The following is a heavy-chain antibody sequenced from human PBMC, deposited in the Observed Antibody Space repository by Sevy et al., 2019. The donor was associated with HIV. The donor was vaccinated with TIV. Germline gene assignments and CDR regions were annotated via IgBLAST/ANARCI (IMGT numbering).Heavy chain of an antibody. CDR3: ARDWGYCSGGSCRGATYYYYYGMDV. D-gene: IGHD2-15*01. Sequence: ASVKVSCKASGYTFTSYAMNWVRQAPGQGLEWMGWINTNTGNPTYAQGFTGRFVFSLDTSVSTAYLQISSLKAEDTAVYYCARDWGYCSGGSCRGATYYYYYGMDVWGQWTTVTVSS. J-gene: IGHJ6*02. CDR1: GYTFTSYA. V-gene: IGHV7-4-1*02. CDR2: INTNTGNP.